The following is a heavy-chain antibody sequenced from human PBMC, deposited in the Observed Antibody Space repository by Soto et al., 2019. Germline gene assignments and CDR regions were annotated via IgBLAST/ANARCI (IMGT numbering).Heavy chain of an antibody. CDR1: GYPFTDYY. D-gene: IGHD1-26*01. CDR3: AREPRQPGYSGKWFDFDY. V-gene: IGHV1-2*02. CDR2: VNSKSGGT. J-gene: IGHJ4*02. Sequence: XSVKVACKTSGYPFTDYYLHWVRQAPGQGLEWMGWVNSKSGGTNYAQKFQGRVSMTRDTSLNTAYMDLNSLSSDDTAVYYCAREPRQPGYSGKWFDFDYWGLGTLVTVPS.